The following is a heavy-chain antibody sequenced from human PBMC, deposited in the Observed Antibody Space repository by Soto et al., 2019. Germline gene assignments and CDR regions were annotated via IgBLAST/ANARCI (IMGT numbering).Heavy chain of an antibody. CDR2: IYPGDSDT. J-gene: IGHJ6*02. V-gene: IGHV5-51*01. Sequence: GESLKISCKGSGYSFTNYRIGWVRQMPGKGLEWMGIIYPGDSDTTYSPSFQGQVTISADKSISTAYLQWSSLKASDTAMYYCARPSRGDFWSGYRRPKYYYYGMDVWGQGTTVTVSS. CDR3: ARPSRGDFWSGYRRPKYYYYGMDV. CDR1: GYSFTNYR. D-gene: IGHD3-3*01.